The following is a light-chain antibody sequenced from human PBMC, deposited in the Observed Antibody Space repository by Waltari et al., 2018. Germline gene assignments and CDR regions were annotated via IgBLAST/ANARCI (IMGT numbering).Light chain of an antibody. J-gene: IGLJ3*02. CDR1: SGPIASNY. CDR3: QSYDIDDHWV. V-gene: IGLV6-57*03. CDR2: EDN. Sequence: NFMLTQPHPVSESPGKTVTISCTRSSGPIASNYVPWYQQRPGSAPTTVIYEDNQRPSGVPDRFSGSIDSYSNSASLTISGLQTGDEADYYCQSYDIDDHWVFGGGTKLTVL.